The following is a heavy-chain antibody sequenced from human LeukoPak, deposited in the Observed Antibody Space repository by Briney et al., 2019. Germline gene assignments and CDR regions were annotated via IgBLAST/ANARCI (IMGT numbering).Heavy chain of an antibody. Sequence: PSGTLSLTCALSWGSLSDSNWSSWVRQPPGKGLEWIGEIYHSGSTNYNPSLKSRVTISVDKSKNQFSLKLSSLTAPESPAYYCARGLVAAAPLASDYWGQGTLVTVSS. CDR2: IYHSGST. J-gene: IGHJ4*02. CDR3: ARGLVAAAPLASDY. CDR1: WGSLSDSNW. D-gene: IGHD6-13*01. V-gene: IGHV4-4*02.